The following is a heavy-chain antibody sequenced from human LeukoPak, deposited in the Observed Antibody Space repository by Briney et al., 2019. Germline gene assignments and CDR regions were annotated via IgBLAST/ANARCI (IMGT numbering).Heavy chain of an antibody. J-gene: IGHJ4*02. CDR3: ATSFRYWSGLNDY. D-gene: IGHD3-3*01. CDR2: ISGSGGST. V-gene: IGHV3-23*01. CDR1: GFTFSSYA. Sequence: PGGSLRLSCAASGFTFSSYAMSWVRQAPVKELEWVSAISGSGGSTYYADSVKGRFTISRDNSKNTLYLQMNSLRAEDTAVYYCATSFRYWSGLNDYWGQGTLVTVSS.